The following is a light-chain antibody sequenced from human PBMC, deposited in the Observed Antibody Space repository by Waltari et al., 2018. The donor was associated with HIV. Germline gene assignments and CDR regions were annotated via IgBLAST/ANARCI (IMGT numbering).Light chain of an antibody. CDR3: QQRSNWPIT. CDR1: QSVSSY. Sequence: EIVLTQSPATLSLSPGERATLSCRASQSVSSYLAWLQQKPGQAPSPLIYGASNRATGIPARFSGSGSGTDFTLTISSLEPEDFAVYYCQQRSNWPITFGQGTR. V-gene: IGKV3-11*01. J-gene: IGKJ5*01. CDR2: GAS.